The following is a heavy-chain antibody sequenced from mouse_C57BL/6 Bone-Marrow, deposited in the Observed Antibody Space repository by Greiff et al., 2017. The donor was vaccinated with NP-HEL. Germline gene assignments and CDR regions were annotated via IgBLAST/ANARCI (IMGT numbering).Heavy chain of an antibody. Sequence: VKLMESGAELARPGASVKLSCKASGYTFTSYGISWVKQRTGQGLEWIGEIYPRSGNTYYNEKFKGKATLTADKSSSTAYMELRSLTSEDSAVYFCARSFVFGSSLYYFDYWGQGTTLTVSS. CDR2: IYPRSGNT. CDR1: GYTFTSYG. J-gene: IGHJ2*01. CDR3: ARSFVFGSSLYYFDY. V-gene: IGHV1-81*01. D-gene: IGHD1-1*01.